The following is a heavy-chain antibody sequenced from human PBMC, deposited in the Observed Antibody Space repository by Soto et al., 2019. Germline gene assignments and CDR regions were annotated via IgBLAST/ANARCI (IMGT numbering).Heavy chain of an antibody. CDR1: GFILSNYA. J-gene: IGHJ4*02. CDR2: VSANADGT. Sequence: PGGSLRLSCAASGFILSNYAMNWVRQAPGKGLEWVSFVSANADGTFYADSVKGRFSISRDNSKNTLYLQMNNLRAEDTAIYYCSKGRLSFDFWGQGTLVTVSS. V-gene: IGHV3-23*01. CDR3: SKGRLSFDF.